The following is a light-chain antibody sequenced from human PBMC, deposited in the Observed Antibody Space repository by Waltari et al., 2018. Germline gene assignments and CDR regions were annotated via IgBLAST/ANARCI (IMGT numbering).Light chain of an antibody. V-gene: IGKV3-11*01. J-gene: IGKJ4*01. CDR2: DAS. Sequence: EIVLTQSPATLSLSPGERATLSCRASQSVSSYLAWYQHKPGQAPRLLVYDASNRAAGIPARFRGGGSGTDFTLSISSLEPEDFAVYFCQQHTNWPPALTFGGGTKVEIK. CDR1: QSVSSY. CDR3: QQHTNWPPALT.